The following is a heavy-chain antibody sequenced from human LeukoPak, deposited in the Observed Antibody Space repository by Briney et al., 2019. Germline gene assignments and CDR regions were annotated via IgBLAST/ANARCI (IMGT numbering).Heavy chain of an antibody. CDR2: INYSGST. Sequence: SETLSLTCTVSGGSISSSSYYSGWIRQPPGKWMEWVVPINYSGSTYYTPSIKSPVTLSVYTSNNSFSLKLISAPAAAPAVSFCARRRYSSGWYVSEDFDLWGRGTLVTVSS. J-gene: IGHJ2*01. D-gene: IGHD6-19*01. V-gene: IGHV4-39*01. CDR3: ARRRYSSGWYVSEDFDL. CDR1: GGSISSSSYY.